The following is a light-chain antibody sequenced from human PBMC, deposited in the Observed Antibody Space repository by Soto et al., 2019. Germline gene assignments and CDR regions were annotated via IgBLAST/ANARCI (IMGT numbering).Light chain of an antibody. J-gene: IGLJ1*01. CDR1: SSDVGGYNY. CDR3: SSYTSSSTRV. Sequence: QSVLTQPASGSGSPGQSITISCTGTSSDVGGYNYVSWYQQHPGKAPKLMIYDVSNRPSGVSNRFSGSKSGNTASLSISGLQAEDEADYYRSSYTSSSTRVFGTGTKVTVL. CDR2: DVS. V-gene: IGLV2-14*01.